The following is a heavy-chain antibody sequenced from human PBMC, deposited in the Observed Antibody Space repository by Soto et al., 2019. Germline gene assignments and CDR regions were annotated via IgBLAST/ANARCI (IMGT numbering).Heavy chain of an antibody. D-gene: IGHD1-1*01. V-gene: IGHV4-4*07. Sequence: QVQLQESGPGLVKPSETLSLTCTVSGASISGYYLSWIRKSAGKGLEWIGRIYATGTTDYNPSLKSRVMMLVDTSKKQFSLRLRSVSAADTAVYYCVRDGTKTLRDWFDPWGQGISVTVSS. CDR2: IYATGTT. J-gene: IGHJ5*02. CDR1: GASISGYY. CDR3: VRDGTKTLRDWFDP.